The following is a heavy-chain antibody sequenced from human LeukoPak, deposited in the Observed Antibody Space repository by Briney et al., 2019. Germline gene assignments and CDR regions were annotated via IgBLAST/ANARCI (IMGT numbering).Heavy chain of an antibody. CDR1: GFTFSSYA. CDR3: AKDTSGYYDSSGPPDAFDI. CDR2: ISGGGGST. J-gene: IGHJ3*02. Sequence: GGSLRLSCAASGFTFSSYAMSWVRQAPGKGLEWVSAISGGGGSTYYADSVKGRFTISRDNSKNTLYLQMNSLRAEDTAVYYCAKDTSGYYDSSGPPDAFDIWGQGTMVTVSS. D-gene: IGHD3-22*01. V-gene: IGHV3-23*01.